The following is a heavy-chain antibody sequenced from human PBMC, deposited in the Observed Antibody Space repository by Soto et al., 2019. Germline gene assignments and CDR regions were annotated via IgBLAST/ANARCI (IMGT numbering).Heavy chain of an antibody. J-gene: IGHJ4*02. Sequence: EVQLLESGGGLVQPGGSLRLSCAASGFTFSSYAMSWVRQAPGKGLEWVSAISGSGGSTYYADPVKGRFTISRDNSKNTLYLQMNSLSADDTAVYYCAKDWGTVTDVFDYSGQGTLVTVS. D-gene: IGHD4-17*01. CDR2: ISGSGGST. CDR1: GFTFSSYA. V-gene: IGHV3-23*01. CDR3: AKDWGTVTDVFDY.